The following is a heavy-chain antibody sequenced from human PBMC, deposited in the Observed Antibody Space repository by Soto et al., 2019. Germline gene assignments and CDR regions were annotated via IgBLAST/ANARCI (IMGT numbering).Heavy chain of an antibody. J-gene: IGHJ5*02. D-gene: IGHD2-15*01. V-gene: IGHV1-18*01. CDR2: ISAYNYNT. CDR3: ARVVGALGHWFDP. CDR1: GYTFTSYG. Sequence: QVQLVQSGAEVKKPGASVKVSCKASGYTFTSYGLTWVRQAPGQGLEWMGRISAYNYNTNYAQKLQGRVTMTPDTPPSTAYTALRSLRSDDTAVYYCARVVGALGHWFDPWGQGTRVTVSS.